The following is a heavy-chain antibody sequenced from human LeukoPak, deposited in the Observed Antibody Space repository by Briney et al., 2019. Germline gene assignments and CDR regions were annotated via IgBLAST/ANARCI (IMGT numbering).Heavy chain of an antibody. D-gene: IGHD5-12*01. CDR2: ISGSGGRT. CDR1: GFTFANFA. J-gene: IGHJ5*01. Sequence: GGSLRLSCAASGFTFANFAMSWVRQAPGKGLEWVSGISGSGGRTYYVDSVKGRFTISKDSSKNTLILQMNSLRPEDTAVYYCVKAVGYDSGSWFDSWGQGTLVTVSS. V-gene: IGHV3-23*01. CDR3: VKAVGYDSGSWFDS.